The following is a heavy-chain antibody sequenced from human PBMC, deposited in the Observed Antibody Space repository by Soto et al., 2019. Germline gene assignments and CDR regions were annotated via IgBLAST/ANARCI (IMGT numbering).Heavy chain of an antibody. J-gene: IGHJ3*02. CDR2: IVVGSGNT. D-gene: IGHD3-22*01. CDR3: ATIRYGGYDSSDAFDI. CDR1: GFTFTSSA. V-gene: IGHV1-58*02. Sequence: QMQLVQSGPEVKKPGTSVKVSCKASGFTFTSSAMQWVRQARGQRLEWIGWIVVGSGNTNYAQKFQERVTITRDMSTSTAYMELSSLRSEDTAVYYCATIRYGGYDSSDAFDIWGQGTMVTVSS.